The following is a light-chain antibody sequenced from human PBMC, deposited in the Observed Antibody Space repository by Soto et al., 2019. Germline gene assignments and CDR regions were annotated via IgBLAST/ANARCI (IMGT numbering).Light chain of an antibody. Sequence: DIQMNQSPASLSASVGDRVTITCRASQSISSYLNWYQQKQGKAPKLXIYDVSSLESGVPSRFSGSGSGTECTRAISSLQPDDVATYYCPQYNSYTWTFGQGTKVDIK. CDR3: PQYNSYTWT. J-gene: IGKJ1*01. V-gene: IGKV1-5*01. CDR2: DVS. CDR1: QSISSY.